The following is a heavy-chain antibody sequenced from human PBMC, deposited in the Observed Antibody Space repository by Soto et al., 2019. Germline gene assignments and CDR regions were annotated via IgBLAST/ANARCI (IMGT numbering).Heavy chain of an antibody. J-gene: IGHJ4*02. CDR1: GGSISSSNW. Sequence: QVQLQESGPGLVKPSGTLSLTCAVSGGSISSSNWWSWVRQPPGKGLEWIGEIYHSGSTNYNPSLKSRVTISVDKSKHQSSLKLSSVTAGETAVYYCALDSDTMDGSLDNWGQGTLVTVSS. D-gene: IGHD3-10*01. V-gene: IGHV4-4*02. CDR2: IYHSGST. CDR3: ALDSDTMDGSLDN.